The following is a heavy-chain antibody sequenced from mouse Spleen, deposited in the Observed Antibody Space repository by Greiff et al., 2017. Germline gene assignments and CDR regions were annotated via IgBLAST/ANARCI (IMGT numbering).Heavy chain of an antibody. J-gene: IGHJ3*01. V-gene: IGHV1-55*01. CDR2: IYPGSGST. CDR3: ARDYDGFAY. CDR1: GYTFTSYW. Sequence: QVQLQQPGAELVKPGASVKMSCKASGYTFTSYWITWVKQRPGQGLEWIGDIYPGSGSTNYNEKFKGKATLTADKSSSTAYMELRSLTSEDSAVYFCARDYDGFAYWGQGTLVTVSA. D-gene: IGHD2-3*01.